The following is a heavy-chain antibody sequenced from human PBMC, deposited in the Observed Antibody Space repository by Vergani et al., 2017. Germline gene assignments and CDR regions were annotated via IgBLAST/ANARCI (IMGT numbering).Heavy chain of an antibody. CDR1: GFTFSSYA. V-gene: IGHV3-30-3*01. J-gene: IGHJ4*03. CDR3: ANLGLAVAGTVDDY. D-gene: IGHD6-19*01. CDR2: ISYDGSNK. Sequence: QVQLVESGGGVVQPGRSLRLSCAASGFTFSSYAMHWVRQAPGKGLEWVAVISYDGSNKYYADSVKGRFTISRDNSKNTLYLQMNSLRAEDTAVYYCANLGLAVAGTVDDYWGQGTTVTVSS.